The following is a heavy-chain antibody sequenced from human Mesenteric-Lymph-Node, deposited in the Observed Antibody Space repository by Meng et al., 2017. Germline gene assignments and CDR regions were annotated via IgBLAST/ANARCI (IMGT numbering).Heavy chain of an antibody. J-gene: IGHJ6*02. D-gene: IGHD4-23*01. Sequence: ASVKVSCKASGYTFTDYYIHWVRQAPGQGLEWMGWMNPNSGNTGYAQKFQGRVTMTRNTSISTAYMELSSLRSEDTAVYYCARGAYGGNSPNYYYYYGMDVWGQGTTVTVSS. CDR2: MNPNSGNT. V-gene: IGHV1-8*02. CDR1: GYTFTDYY. CDR3: ARGAYGGNSPNYYYYYGMDV.